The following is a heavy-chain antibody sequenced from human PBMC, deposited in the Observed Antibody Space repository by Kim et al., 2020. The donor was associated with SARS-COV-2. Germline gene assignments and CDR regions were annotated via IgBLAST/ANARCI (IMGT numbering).Heavy chain of an antibody. J-gene: IGHJ4*02. CDR2: ISSTRRYI. Sequence: GGSLRLSCTASGFTFSSFGMNWVRQAPGKGLEGVSSISSTRRYIYYEDSVKGRFTISRDNAKNSLSLEMNSLRADDTAVYYCARGTLGYSSGWYEFDYWGQGTLVTVSS. CDR3: ARGTLGYSSGWYEFDY. D-gene: IGHD6-19*01. V-gene: IGHV3-21*01. CDR1: GFTFSSFG.